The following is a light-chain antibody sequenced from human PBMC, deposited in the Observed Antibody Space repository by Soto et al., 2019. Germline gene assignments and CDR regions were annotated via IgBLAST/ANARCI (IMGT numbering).Light chain of an antibody. V-gene: IGKV3-20*01. Sequence: EIVLTQSPGTLSLSPGERATLSCRASQSVYSNYLAWYQHKPGQAPRLLIFGASTRATGIPDRFSGSGSGTDFTLTISRLETEDFAVFYCQQYGSPPVTFGGGTKVDIK. CDR3: QQYGSPPVT. J-gene: IGKJ4*01. CDR1: QSVYSNY. CDR2: GAS.